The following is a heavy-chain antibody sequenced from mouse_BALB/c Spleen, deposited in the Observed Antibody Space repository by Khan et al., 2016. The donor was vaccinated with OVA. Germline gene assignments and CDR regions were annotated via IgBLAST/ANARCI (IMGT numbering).Heavy chain of an antibody. CDR2: IWGGGGT. Sequence: QVQLQQSGPGLVAPSQSLSITCTVSGFSLSRYNIYWVRQPPGKGLEWLGMIWGGGGTDYNSTLKIRLSISKDNSKSQVFLKMNSLQTDDTAMYFCARAYYRYDGYYAMDYWGQGTSVTVSS. J-gene: IGHJ4*01. CDR3: ARAYYRYDGYYAMDY. CDR1: GFSLSRYN. V-gene: IGHV2-6-4*01. D-gene: IGHD2-14*01.